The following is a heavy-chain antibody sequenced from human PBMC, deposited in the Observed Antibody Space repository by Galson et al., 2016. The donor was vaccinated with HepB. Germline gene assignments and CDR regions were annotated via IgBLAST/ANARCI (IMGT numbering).Heavy chain of an antibody. CDR1: GFTFSSST. Sequence: SVKVSCKASGFTFSSSTVQWVRQARGQRLEWIGWIGVGSGDISYAQKFQGRVTMTRDTSISTVYMELSRLKSDDTAIYYCARDRYSGSYYVGAFDIWGQGTMVTVS. CDR3: ARDRYSGSYYVGAFDI. D-gene: IGHD1-26*01. V-gene: IGHV1-58*01. CDR2: IGVGSGDI. J-gene: IGHJ3*02.